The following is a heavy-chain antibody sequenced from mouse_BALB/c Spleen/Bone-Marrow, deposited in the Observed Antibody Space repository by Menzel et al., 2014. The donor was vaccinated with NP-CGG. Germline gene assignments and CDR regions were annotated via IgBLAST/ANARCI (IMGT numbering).Heavy chain of an antibody. CDR3: ARPGYYGYQDV. CDR1: GFDFSRYW. D-gene: IGHD1-2*01. J-gene: IGHJ1*01. CDR2: INPDSSTI. Sequence: EVKLMESGGGLVQPGGSLKLSCAASGFDFSRYWMTWVRQAPGKGLEWIGEINPDSSTINYTPSLKEKFIISRDNAENTLYLQMSKVRSEDTALYYCARPGYYGYQDVWGAGTTVNVSS. V-gene: IGHV4-1*02.